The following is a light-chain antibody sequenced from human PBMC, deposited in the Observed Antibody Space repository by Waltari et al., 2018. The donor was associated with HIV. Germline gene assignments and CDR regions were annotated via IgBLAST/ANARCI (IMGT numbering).Light chain of an antibody. CDR1: SSDVGAYNY. J-gene: IGLJ1*01. CDR3: CSSAVTNNLYV. Sequence: QSALTQPPSASGCPGQSVTISCTGTSSDVGAYNYVSWYQQHPGKAPKLMIYDVNRRPSGVPDRFFGSKSGNTASLTVSGLQADDEADYYCCSSAVTNNLYVFGTGTKVTVL. CDR2: DVN. V-gene: IGLV2-8*01.